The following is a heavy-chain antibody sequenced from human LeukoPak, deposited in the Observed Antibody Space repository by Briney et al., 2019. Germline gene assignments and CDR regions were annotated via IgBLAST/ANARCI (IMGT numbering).Heavy chain of an antibody. CDR2: INPSGGST. CDR3: ARDPNSLGIAWYFDY. D-gene: IGHD7-27*01. CDR1: GYTFTSYY. Sequence: GASVKVSCKASGYTFTSYYMHWVRQAPGQGLEWMGIINPSGGSTSYAQKFQGRVTMTRDMSTSTVYMELSSLRSEDTAVYYCARDPNSLGIAWYFDYWGQGTLVTVSS. J-gene: IGHJ4*02. V-gene: IGHV1-46*01.